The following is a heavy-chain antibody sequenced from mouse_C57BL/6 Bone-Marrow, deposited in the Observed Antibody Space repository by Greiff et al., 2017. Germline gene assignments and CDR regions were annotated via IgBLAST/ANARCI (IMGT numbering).Heavy chain of an antibody. CDR3: ARCAHYYGSSYRYFDG. Sequence: VQLQQPGAELVKPGASVKLSCKASGYTFTSYWMHWVKQRPGQGLEWIGMIHPNSGSTNYNEKFKSKATLTVDKSSSTAYMQLSSLTAEDSAVYYCARCAHYYGSSYRYFDGWGTGTTVTVSS. CDR2: IHPNSGST. D-gene: IGHD1-1*01. V-gene: IGHV1-64*01. J-gene: IGHJ1*03. CDR1: GYTFTSYW.